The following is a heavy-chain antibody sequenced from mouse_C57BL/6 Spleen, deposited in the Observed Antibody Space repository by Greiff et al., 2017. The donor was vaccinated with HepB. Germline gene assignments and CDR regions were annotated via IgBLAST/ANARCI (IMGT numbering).Heavy chain of an antibody. CDR1: GYTFTSYG. J-gene: IGHJ3*01. CDR2: IYPRSGNT. Sequence: QVQLQQSGAELARPGASVKLSCKASGYTFTSYGISWVKQRTGQGLEWIGEIYPRSGNTYYNEKFKGKATLTADKSSSTAYMELRSLTSEDSAVYFCAGVYSQFAYWGQGTLVTVSA. CDR3: AGVYSQFAY. D-gene: IGHD2-12*01. V-gene: IGHV1-81*01.